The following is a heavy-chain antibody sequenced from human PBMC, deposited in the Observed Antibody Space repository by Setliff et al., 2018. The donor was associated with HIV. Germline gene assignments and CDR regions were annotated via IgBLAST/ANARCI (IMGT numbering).Heavy chain of an antibody. D-gene: IGHD3-3*01. V-gene: IGHV4-38-2*01. J-gene: IGHJ4*02. CDR1: GYSISSGYY. CDR3: ARVISSWSAYYIDY. CDR2: IYHRGGT. Sequence: LSLTCAVSGYSISSGYYWGWIRQPPGKGLEWIGSIYHRGGTYYNPSLKSRVTISGDSSKKQFSLVLSSVTAADTAVYYCARVISSWSAYYIDYWGQGTPVTVSS.